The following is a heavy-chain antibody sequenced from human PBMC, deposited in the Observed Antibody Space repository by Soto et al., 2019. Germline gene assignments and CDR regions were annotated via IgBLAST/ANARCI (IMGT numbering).Heavy chain of an antibody. J-gene: IGHJ3*02. Sequence: SVKVSCKASGGTFSSYTISWVRQAPGQGLEWMGRIIPILGIANYAQKFQGRVTITADKSTSTAYMELSSLRSEDTAVYYCARDRPSVWFGELVFVGAFEIWGKETL. CDR2: IIPILGIA. D-gene: IGHD3-10*01. CDR1: GGTFSSYT. V-gene: IGHV1-69*04. CDR3: ARDRPSVWFGELVFVGAFEI.